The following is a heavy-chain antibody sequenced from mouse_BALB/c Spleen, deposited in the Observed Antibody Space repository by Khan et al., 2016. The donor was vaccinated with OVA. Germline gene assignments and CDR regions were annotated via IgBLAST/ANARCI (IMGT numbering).Heavy chain of an antibody. D-gene: IGHD1-1*01. CDR2: KRYSGST. CDR1: GYSITSDYA. Sequence: EVQLQESGPGLVKPSQSLSLTCTVTGYSITSDYAWNWIRQFQGNKLEWMGYKRYSGSTTYNPSLKSRISITRDTSKNKFFLQLNSVTTEDTGTYYCTKAGFHYGCSYGSFYSWVQGTTLTVSS. V-gene: IGHV3-2*02. CDR3: TKAGFHYGCSYGSFYS. J-gene: IGHJ2*01.